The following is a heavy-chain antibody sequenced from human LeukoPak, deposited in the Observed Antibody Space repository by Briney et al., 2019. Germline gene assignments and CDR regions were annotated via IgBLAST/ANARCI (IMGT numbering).Heavy chain of an antibody. Sequence: PSETLSLTCAVYGGSFSGYYWSWIRQPPGKGLEWIGEINHNGSTNYNPSLKSRVTISVDTSKNQFSLKLSSVTAADTAVYYCASSLFGYYFDYWGQGTLVTVSS. D-gene: IGHD3-10*01. V-gene: IGHV4-34*01. CDR1: GGSFSGYY. J-gene: IGHJ4*02. CDR3: ASSLFGYYFDY. CDR2: INHNGST.